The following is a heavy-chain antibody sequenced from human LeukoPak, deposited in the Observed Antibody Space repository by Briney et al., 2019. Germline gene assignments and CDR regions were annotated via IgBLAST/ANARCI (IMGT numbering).Heavy chain of an antibody. CDR3: AKDRSGSYSDAFDI. J-gene: IGHJ3*02. Sequence: GGSLRRSCVASGFTFSTYGMHWVRQAPGKGLEWGAFIRYDGSNKYYADSVKGRFTISRDNSKNTLYLQMNSLRAEDTAVYYCAKDRSGSYSDAFDIWGQGTMVTVSS. CDR1: GFTFSTYG. CDR2: IRYDGSNK. D-gene: IGHD1-26*01. V-gene: IGHV3-30*02.